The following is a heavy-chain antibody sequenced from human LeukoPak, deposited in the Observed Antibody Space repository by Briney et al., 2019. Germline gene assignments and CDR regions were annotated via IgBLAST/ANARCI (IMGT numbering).Heavy chain of an antibody. V-gene: IGHV3-30-3*02. CDR3: AKDPQASSGWSSAFDI. CDR1: EFTFSSYA. D-gene: IGHD6-19*01. J-gene: IGHJ3*02. Sequence: GGSLRLSCAASEFTFSSYAMHWVRQAPGKGREGGAVISYDGRNKYYADSVKGRFTISTDNSKNTLYLQMNSLRAEDTALYYCAKDPQASSGWSSAFDIWGQGTMVTVSS. CDR2: ISYDGRNK.